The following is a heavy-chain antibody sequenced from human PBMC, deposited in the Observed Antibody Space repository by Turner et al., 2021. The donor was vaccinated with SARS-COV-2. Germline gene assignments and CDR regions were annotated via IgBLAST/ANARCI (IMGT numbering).Heavy chain of an antibody. V-gene: IGHV3-30*03. CDR3: ARATYLLGYCANGVCYPDY. CDR2: TSYDGSNK. D-gene: IGHD2-8*01. J-gene: IGHJ4*02. CDR1: GFTFSSYG. Sequence: QVQLVESGGGVVQPGRSLRLSCAASGFTFSSYGMHWVRQAPGKGLEWVAVTSYDGSNKYYADSVKGRFTISRDNSKNTLYLQMNSLRTEDTAVYYCARATYLLGYCANGVCYPDYWGQGTLVTVSS.